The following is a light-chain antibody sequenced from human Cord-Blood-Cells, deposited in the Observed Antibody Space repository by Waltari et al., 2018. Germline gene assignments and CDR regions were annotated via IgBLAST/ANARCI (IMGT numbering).Light chain of an antibody. CDR3: SGWDYDLNGWV. Sequence: HSVLTHPPSVYGTPGQRVPISCSGSGPHIGSNTVNWYQQHPGTAPKLLIYRNNQRPSGVPDRFSGSKSGTSTSPAISGPRFEAEADYYCSGWDYDLNGWVFGGGTKLTVL. J-gene: IGLJ3*02. CDR1: GPHIGSNT. V-gene: IGLV1-44*01. CDR2: RNN.